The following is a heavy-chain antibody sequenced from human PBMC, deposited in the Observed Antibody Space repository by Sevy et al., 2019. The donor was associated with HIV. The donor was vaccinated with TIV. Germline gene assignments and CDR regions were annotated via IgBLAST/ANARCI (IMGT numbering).Heavy chain of an antibody. Sequence: GWSLRLSCAASGFIFNNYDMYWIRQAPGKGLEWVATVSYDGADKDYADIVKGRFTISRDSSRSMLYLQMSSLRPEDTGVYFCAKDMVDCSGGTCYSGAVSPFESWGQGTLVTVSS. D-gene: IGHD2-15*01. V-gene: IGHV3-30*18. CDR1: GFIFNNYD. J-gene: IGHJ4*02. CDR2: VSYDGADK. CDR3: AKDMVDCSGGTCYSGAVSPFES.